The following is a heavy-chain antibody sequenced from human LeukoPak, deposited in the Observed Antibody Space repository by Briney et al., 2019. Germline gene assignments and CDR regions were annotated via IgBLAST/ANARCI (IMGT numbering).Heavy chain of an antibody. J-gene: IGHJ4*02. CDR3: ARDGRGAVAGFDY. Sequence: GGSLRLSCAASGFTFSSYEMNWVRQAPGKGLEWVSSISSSSSYIYYADSLKGRFTISRDNAKNSLYLQMNSLRAEDMAVYYCARDGRGAVAGFDYWGQGTLVTVSS. D-gene: IGHD6-19*01. CDR2: ISSSSSYI. V-gene: IGHV3-21*01. CDR1: GFTFSSYE.